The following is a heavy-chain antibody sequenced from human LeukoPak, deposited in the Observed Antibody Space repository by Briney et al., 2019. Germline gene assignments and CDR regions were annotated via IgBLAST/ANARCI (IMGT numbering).Heavy chain of an antibody. Sequence: ASVKVSCKASGYTFTGYYMHWVRQAPGQGLEWMGWMNPNSGNTGYAQKFQGRVTMTRNTSISTAYMELSSLRSEDTAVYYCARGDPSYDYGDRWGQGTLVTVSS. CDR2: MNPNSGNT. V-gene: IGHV1-8*02. CDR1: GYTFTGYY. J-gene: IGHJ5*02. CDR3: ARGDPSYDYGDR. D-gene: IGHD4-17*01.